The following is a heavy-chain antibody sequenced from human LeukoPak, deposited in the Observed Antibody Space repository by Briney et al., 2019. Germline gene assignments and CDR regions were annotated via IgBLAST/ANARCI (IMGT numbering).Heavy chain of an antibody. CDR2: IIPIFGTA. CDR1: GGTFSSYA. V-gene: IGHV1-69*13. Sequence: GASVKVSCKASGGTFSSYAISWVRQAPGQGLEWMGGIIPIFGTANYAQKFQGRVTITADESTSTAYMELSSLRSEDTAVYYCAREMIVITMVRGVIISRVNSRPAFDIWGQGTMVTVSS. D-gene: IGHD3-10*01. J-gene: IGHJ3*02. CDR3: AREMIVITMVRGVIISRVNSRPAFDI.